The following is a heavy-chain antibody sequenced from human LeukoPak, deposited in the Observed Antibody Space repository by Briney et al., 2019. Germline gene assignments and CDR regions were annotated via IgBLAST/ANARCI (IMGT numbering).Heavy chain of an antibody. CDR1: GFIFTHYA. CDR3: AKDPEYSSFNWFDP. J-gene: IGHJ5*02. Sequence: PGGSLRLSCGASGFIFTHYAMTWVRQAPGKGLEWVSAISGSGGSTYYADSVKGRFTISRDNSKNTLYLQMNSLRAEDTAVYYCAKDPEYSSFNWFDPWGQGTLVTVSS. D-gene: IGHD6-6*01. V-gene: IGHV3-23*01. CDR2: ISGSGGST.